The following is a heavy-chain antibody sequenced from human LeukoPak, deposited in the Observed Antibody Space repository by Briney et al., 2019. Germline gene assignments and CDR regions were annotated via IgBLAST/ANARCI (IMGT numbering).Heavy chain of an antibody. CDR2: ISSSGGTT. V-gene: IGHV3-48*02. CDR1: GFTFSAYG. D-gene: IGHD6-13*01. J-gene: IGHJ4*02. Sequence: GGSLRLSCAASGFTFSAYGMNWVRQAPGKGQEWGSFISSSGGTTYDTASLRGRFTISRDNAKNSMYLQMNSLRDEDTAVYYCARAPVRAAAWVDYWGQGTLVTVSS. CDR3: ARAPVRAAAWVDY.